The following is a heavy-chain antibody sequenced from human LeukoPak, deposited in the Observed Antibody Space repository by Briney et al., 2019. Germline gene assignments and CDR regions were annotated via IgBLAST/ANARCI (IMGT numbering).Heavy chain of an antibody. CDR3: GRGYSDCYHLCDF. Sequence: PGGSLRLSCAASGPTVGSNHMTWVRQAPNKGLEWVSIFYAAGTIYYAASVKGRFTVSSDNSMNTLYLQMDNLRPEDTGVYYCGRGYSDCYHLCDFLGQGTLVTVSS. D-gene: IGHD2-21*02. CDR2: FYAAGTI. CDR1: GPTVGSNH. J-gene: IGHJ4*02. V-gene: IGHV3-66*02.